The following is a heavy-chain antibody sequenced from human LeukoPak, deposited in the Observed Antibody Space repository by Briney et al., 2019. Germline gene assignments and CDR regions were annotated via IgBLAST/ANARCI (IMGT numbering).Heavy chain of an antibody. J-gene: IGHJ6*03. CDR2: IIPMLGIA. V-gene: IGHV1-69*02. CDR1: AGTLGRYT. Sequence: SVTVSCQASAGTLGRYTISWVRQPAEQGREWMGRIIPMLGIANYAQKFQGTVTITADTSTSTAYMELSSLRSEDTAVYYCARVSRTIIAARQFYYMDVWGKGTTVTVSS. D-gene: IGHD6-6*01. CDR3: ARVSRTIIAARQFYYMDV.